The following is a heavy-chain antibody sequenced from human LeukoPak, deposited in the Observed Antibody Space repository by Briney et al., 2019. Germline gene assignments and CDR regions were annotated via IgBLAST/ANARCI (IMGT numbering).Heavy chain of an antibody. CDR1: GFSFSSYW. CDR2: IKQDGSEK. V-gene: IGHV3-7*01. D-gene: IGHD6-19*01. J-gene: IGHJ4*02. CDR3: TRDIAVAGTLDY. Sequence: GGSLRLSCAASGFSFSSYWVSWVRQAPGKGLEWVANIKQDGSEKYYVDSVKGRFTISRDNARNSLFPQMNSLRAEDTAVYYCTRDIAVAGTLDYWGQGTLVTVSS.